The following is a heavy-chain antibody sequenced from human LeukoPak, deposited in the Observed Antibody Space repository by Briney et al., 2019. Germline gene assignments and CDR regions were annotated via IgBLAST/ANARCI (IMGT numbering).Heavy chain of an antibody. D-gene: IGHD6-6*01. CDR3: ATYSSSSGWFDP. V-gene: IGHV4-59*08. J-gene: IGHJ5*02. Sequence: SETLSLTCAVSGGSISSYYWSWIRQPPGKGLEWIGYIHYTGSTSYNPSLKSRVTISVDTSKNQFSLKLTSVTAADTAVYYCATYSSSSGWFDPWGQGTLVTVSS. CDR2: IHYTGST. CDR1: GGSISSYY.